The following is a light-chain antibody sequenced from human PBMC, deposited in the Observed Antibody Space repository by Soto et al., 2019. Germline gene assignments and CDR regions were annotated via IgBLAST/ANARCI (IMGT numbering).Light chain of an antibody. Sequence: QSVLTQPPSASGTPGQRVTISCSGSSSNIGTNTVNWYQHVPGTAPKVLISSNNQRPSGVPDRFSGYKSGTSAALAISGLQSEDEADYYCASWDDSLNGVVFGGGTKLTVL. CDR2: SNN. CDR1: SSNIGTNT. J-gene: IGLJ2*01. V-gene: IGLV1-44*01. CDR3: ASWDDSLNGVV.